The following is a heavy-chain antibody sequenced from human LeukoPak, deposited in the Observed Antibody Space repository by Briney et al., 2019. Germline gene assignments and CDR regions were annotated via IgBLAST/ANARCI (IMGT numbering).Heavy chain of an antibody. CDR1: GFTFTSYA. D-gene: IGHD2-2*01. CDR3: AKDRGYQDSYYFDY. CDR2: LSGSGGST. V-gene: IGHV3-23*01. J-gene: IGHJ4*02. Sequence: PGGSLRLSCAASGFTFTSYAMSWVRQAPGKGLEWVSALSGSGGSTYYADSVKGRFTISRDNSKNTLYLQMNSLRADDTAVYHCAKDRGYQDSYYFDYWGQGTLVTVSS.